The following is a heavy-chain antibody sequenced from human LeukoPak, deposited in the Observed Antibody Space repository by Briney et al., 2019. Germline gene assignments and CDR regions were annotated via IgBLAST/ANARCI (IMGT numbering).Heavy chain of an antibody. V-gene: IGHV1-2*02. Sequence: ASVKVSCKASGYTFTGYYMHRVRQAPGEGLEWMGWINPNSGGTKYAQKFQGRVTMTRDTSISTAYMELSRLRSDDTAVYYCARVCGSSTSCPNAAKGYYYMDVWGKGTTVTVSS. D-gene: IGHD2-2*01. CDR3: ARVCGSSTSCPNAAKGYYYMDV. J-gene: IGHJ6*03. CDR2: INPNSGGT. CDR1: GYTFTGYY.